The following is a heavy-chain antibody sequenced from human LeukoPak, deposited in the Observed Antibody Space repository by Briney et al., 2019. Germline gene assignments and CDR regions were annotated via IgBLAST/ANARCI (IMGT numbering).Heavy chain of an antibody. J-gene: IGHJ4*02. CDR3: AKDSGWDSSPVGY. CDR1: GFTFSSYA. V-gene: IGHV3-23*01. CDR2: ISGSGRST. Sequence: GGSLRLSCAASGFTFSSYAMGWVRQSPGKGLEWVSAISGSGRSTYYADSVKDRLTLPTENAKHTLYQHTNSLRAEDTAVYYCAKDSGWDSSPVGYWGQGTLVTVSS. D-gene: IGHD6-13*01.